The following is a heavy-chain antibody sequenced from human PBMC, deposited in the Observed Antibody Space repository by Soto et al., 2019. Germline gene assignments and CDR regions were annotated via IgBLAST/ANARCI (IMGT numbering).Heavy chain of an antibody. CDR3: ARDGDIVVVPAAIRFDYYYYGMDV. D-gene: IGHD2-2*01. V-gene: IGHV3-30-3*01. J-gene: IGHJ6*02. CDR2: ISYDGSNK. CDR1: GFTFSSYA. Sequence: SLRLSCAASGFTFSSYAMHWVRQAPGKGLEWVAVISYDGSNKYYADSVKGRFTISRDNSKNTLYLQMNSLRAEDTAVYYCARDGDIVVVPAAIRFDYYYYGMDVWGQGTTVTVSS.